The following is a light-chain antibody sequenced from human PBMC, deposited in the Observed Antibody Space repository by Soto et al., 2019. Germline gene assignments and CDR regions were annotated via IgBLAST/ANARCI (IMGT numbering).Light chain of an antibody. CDR3: QQYSIAPLT. J-gene: IGKJ1*01. CDR2: DAS. V-gene: IGKV3-20*01. CDR1: LTVSDNY. Sequence: EIVLTHSPGTLSLSQGEGATLSCRASLTVSDNYLAWYQQKAGQAPRLVIYDASSRATGIPDRFSASGSGTDFTLTISRLEPEDFAVYYCQQYSIAPLTFGQGTKVEVK.